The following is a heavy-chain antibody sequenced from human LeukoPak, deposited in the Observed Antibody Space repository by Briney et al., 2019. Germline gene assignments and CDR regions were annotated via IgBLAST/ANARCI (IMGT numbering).Heavy chain of an antibody. CDR2: ISSNGGST. J-gene: IGHJ4*02. CDR3: VKECSSSWPDLYYFDY. Sequence: PGGSLRLSCSASGFTFSSYAMHWVRQAPGKGLEYVSAISSNGGSTYYADSVKGRFTISRDNSKNTLYLQMSSLRAEDTAVYYCVKECSSSWPDLYYFDYWGQGTLVTVSS. V-gene: IGHV3-64D*06. CDR1: GFTFSSYA. D-gene: IGHD6-13*01.